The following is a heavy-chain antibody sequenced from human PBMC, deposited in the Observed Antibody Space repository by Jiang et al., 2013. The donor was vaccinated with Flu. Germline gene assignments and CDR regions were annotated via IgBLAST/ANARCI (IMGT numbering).Heavy chain of an antibody. D-gene: IGHD6-19*01. CDR3: ARVLSSGWEVDAFDI. Sequence: SCKASGYTFTGQYIHWVRQAPGQGLECVGRINPNSGGTNYAQKFQGRVTMTRDTSISTAYLEVRRLTSDDTAVYFCARVLSSGWEVDAFDIWGQGTTVTVSP. CDR1: GYTFTGQY. J-gene: IGHJ3*02. CDR2: INPNSGGT. V-gene: IGHV1-2*02.